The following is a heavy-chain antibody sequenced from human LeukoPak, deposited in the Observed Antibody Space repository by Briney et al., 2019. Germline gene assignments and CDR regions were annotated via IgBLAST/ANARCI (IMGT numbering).Heavy chain of an antibody. CDR3: AKDQLGSLADAWHV. Sequence: GGSLILSCVASGFTFADFARSWVRQAPGKGLEWVSSITSNGGGTPYADSVKVRFTISRDNSDNTLYLQMNNLRAEDAAVYRCAKDQLGSLADAWHVWGQGTMVPVSS. CDR2: ITSNGGGT. D-gene: IGHD7-27*01. J-gene: IGHJ3*01. CDR1: GFTFADFA. V-gene: IGHV3-23*01.